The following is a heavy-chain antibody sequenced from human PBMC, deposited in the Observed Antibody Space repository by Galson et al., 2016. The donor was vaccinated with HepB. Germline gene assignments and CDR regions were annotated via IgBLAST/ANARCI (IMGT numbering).Heavy chain of an antibody. CDR3: AREQWYYMDF. D-gene: IGHD6-19*01. Sequence: SLRLSCAASGFTVSTFYMNWVRQAPGKGLEWVSVIHNGGGSTYYGDSAKGRFTISRDTSKNTVYLQMNSLRPEDTAVYYCAREQWYYMDFWGKGTTVTVSS. V-gene: IGHV3-53*01. CDR1: GFTVSTFY. CDR2: IHNGGGST. J-gene: IGHJ6*03.